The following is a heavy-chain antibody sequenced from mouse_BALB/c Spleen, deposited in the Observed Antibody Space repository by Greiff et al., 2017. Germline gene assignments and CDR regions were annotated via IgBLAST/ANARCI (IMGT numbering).Heavy chain of an antibody. CDR3: ARETGTRGAWFAY. V-gene: IGHV1-7*01. D-gene: IGHD3-3*01. J-gene: IGHJ3*01. Sequence: VQLQQSGAELAKPGASVKMSCKASGYTFTSYWMHWVKQRPGQGLEWIGYINPSTGYTEYNQKFKDKATLTADKSSSTAYMQLSSLTSEDSAVYYCARETGTRGAWFAYWGQGTLVTVSA. CDR1: GYTFTSYW. CDR2: INPSTGYT.